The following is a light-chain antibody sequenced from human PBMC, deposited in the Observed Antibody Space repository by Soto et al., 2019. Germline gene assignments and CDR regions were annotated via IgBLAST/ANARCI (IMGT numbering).Light chain of an antibody. CDR3: QQYGSSPT. V-gene: IGKV3-20*01. CDR1: QSVSSSY. J-gene: IGKJ4*01. CDR2: GAS. Sequence: EIVLTQSPGTLSLSPGERATLSCRASQSVSSSYLAWYQQKPGQAPRLLIYGASSRTTGIPDRFSGSGSGTDFTLTISRLEPEDFAVSYCQQYGSSPTFGGGTKLVIK.